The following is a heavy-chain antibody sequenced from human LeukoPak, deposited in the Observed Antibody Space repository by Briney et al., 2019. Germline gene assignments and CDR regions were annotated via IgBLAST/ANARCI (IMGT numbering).Heavy chain of an antibody. V-gene: IGHV3-30-3*01. CDR1: GFTFSNYA. D-gene: IGHD5-24*01. Sequence: GGSLRLSCAAFGFTFSNYAMHWVRQTPGKGLEWVAVISYDGLNKYYADSVKGRFTISRDNSKNTLYLQMNSLRAEDTAVYYCAGEMATIGRGAFDIWGQGTIVTVSS. CDR3: AGEMATIGRGAFDI. J-gene: IGHJ3*02. CDR2: ISYDGLNK.